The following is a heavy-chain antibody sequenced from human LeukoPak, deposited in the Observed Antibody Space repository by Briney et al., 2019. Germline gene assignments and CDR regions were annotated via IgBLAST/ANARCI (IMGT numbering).Heavy chain of an antibody. Sequence: ASVKVSCKASGYTFTSYDINWVRQAPGQGLEWMGWMNPNSGNTGYAQKFQGRVTMTRNTSISTAYMELSSLRSEDTAVYYCARQALDSGNDLDAFDIWGQGTMVTVSS. CDR3: ARQALDSGNDLDAFDI. CDR2: MNPNSGNT. J-gene: IGHJ3*02. D-gene: IGHD5-12*01. V-gene: IGHV1-8*01. CDR1: GYTFTSYD.